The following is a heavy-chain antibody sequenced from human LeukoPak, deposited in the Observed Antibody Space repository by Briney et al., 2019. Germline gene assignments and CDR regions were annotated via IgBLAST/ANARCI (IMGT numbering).Heavy chain of an antibody. CDR3: ARHAYYGSGSYRFDFEH. Sequence: SETLSLTCTVSGGSISSYYWSWIRQPPGKGLEWIGYIYYSGSTNYNPSLKSRVTISVDTSKNQFSLKLSSVTAADTAVYYCARHAYYGSGSYRFDFEHWGQGTLVTVSS. D-gene: IGHD3-10*01. CDR1: GGSISSYY. CDR2: IYYSGST. J-gene: IGHJ4*02. V-gene: IGHV4-59*08.